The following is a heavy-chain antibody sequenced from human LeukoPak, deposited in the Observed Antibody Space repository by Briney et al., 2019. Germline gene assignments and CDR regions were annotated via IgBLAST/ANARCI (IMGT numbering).Heavy chain of an antibody. Sequence: SETLSLTCTVSGGSINNYYWSWIRQPPGQGLECIGQIYYSGSTNYNPSLKSRVTISVDTSKNQFSLNLRSVTAADTAIYYCARRQYYDSSGYWYYFDYWGRGILVTVSP. J-gene: IGHJ4*02. V-gene: IGHV4-59*08. CDR3: ARRQYYDSSGYWYYFDY. CDR1: GGSINNYY. D-gene: IGHD3-22*01. CDR2: IYYSGST.